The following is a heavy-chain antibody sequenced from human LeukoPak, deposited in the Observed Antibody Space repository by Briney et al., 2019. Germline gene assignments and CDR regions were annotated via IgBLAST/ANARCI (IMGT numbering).Heavy chain of an antibody. V-gene: IGHV4-39*07. CDR1: GASISSSNYY. Sequence: SETLSLTCAVSGASISSSNYYWGWVRQSPGKGLEWVGNIYSSGNTYYNASLKSRVTMYIDTSKNQFSLKLTSVTAADTAVYYCARDDSDFAYWGPGTLVTVS. D-gene: IGHD4-11*01. CDR2: IYSSGNT. CDR3: ARDDSDFAY. J-gene: IGHJ4*02.